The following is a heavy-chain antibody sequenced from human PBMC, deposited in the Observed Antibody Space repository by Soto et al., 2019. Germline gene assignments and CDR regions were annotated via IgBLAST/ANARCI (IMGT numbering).Heavy chain of an antibody. CDR1: GFTFSSYA. Sequence: GGSLRLSCAASGFTFSSYAMHWVRQAPGKGLEWVAVISYDGSNKYYADSVKGRFTISRDNSKNTLYLQMNSLRAEDTAVYYCARGGVAILSAVDYGGQGTLVTVS. V-gene: IGHV3-30*04. J-gene: IGHJ4*02. D-gene: IGHD3-10*01. CDR2: ISYDGSNK. CDR3: ARGGVAILSAVDY.